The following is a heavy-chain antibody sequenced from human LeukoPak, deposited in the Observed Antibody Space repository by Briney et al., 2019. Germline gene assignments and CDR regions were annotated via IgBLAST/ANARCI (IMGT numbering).Heavy chain of an antibody. J-gene: IGHJ4*02. Sequence: GGSLRLSCAASGFTFSSYAMSWVRQAPGKGLEWVSAISGSGGSTYYADSVKGRFTISRDNSKNTLYLQMNSLRAEDTAVYCCAKDERYSGYDYMEMYDYWGQGTLVTVSS. CDR2: ISGSGGST. CDR1: GFTFSSYA. CDR3: AKDERYSGYDYMEMYDY. V-gene: IGHV3-23*01. D-gene: IGHD5-12*01.